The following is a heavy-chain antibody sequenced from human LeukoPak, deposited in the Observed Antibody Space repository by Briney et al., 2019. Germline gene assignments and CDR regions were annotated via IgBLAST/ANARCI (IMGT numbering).Heavy chain of an antibody. CDR1: GFTFSSYA. CDR2: ISGSGGST. V-gene: IGHV3-23*01. D-gene: IGHD1-1*01. CDR3: AKETIHNNSHYFDY. Sequence: GGSLRLSCAASGFTFSSYAMSWVRQAPGKGLEWVSAISGSGGSTNFADSVKGRFTISRDNAKNTLYLQMNSLRAEDTAVYYCAKETIHNNSHYFDYWGQGTLVTVSS. J-gene: IGHJ4*02.